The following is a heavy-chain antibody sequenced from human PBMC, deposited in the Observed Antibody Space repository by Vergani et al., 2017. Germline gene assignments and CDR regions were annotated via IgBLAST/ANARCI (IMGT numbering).Heavy chain of an antibody. J-gene: IGHJ4*02. CDR1: GGSISSGGYY. Sequence: QVQLQESGPGLVKPSQTLSLTCTVSGGSISSGGYYWSWIRQHPGKGLEWIGYIYYSGSTYYNPSLKSRVTISVDTSKNQFSLKLSSVTAADTAVYYCARVGYCSSTSCYKWWGVFDYWGQGTLVTVSS. V-gene: IGHV4-31*03. CDR2: IYYSGST. D-gene: IGHD2-2*02. CDR3: ARVGYCSSTSCYKWWGVFDY.